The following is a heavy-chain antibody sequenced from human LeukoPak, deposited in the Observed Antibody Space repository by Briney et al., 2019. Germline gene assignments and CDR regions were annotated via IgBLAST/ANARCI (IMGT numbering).Heavy chain of an antibody. CDR1: GYTFTSYG. CDR2: INPNSGGT. CDR3: ARDIYSSSWPYYYYYYYMDV. D-gene: IGHD6-13*01. Sequence: GASVKVSCKASGYTFTSYGISWVRQAPGQGLEWMGWINPNSGGTNYAQKFQGRVTMTRDTSISTAYMELSRLRSDDTAVYYCARDIYSSSWPYYYYYYYMDVWGKGTTVTISS. J-gene: IGHJ6*03. V-gene: IGHV1-2*02.